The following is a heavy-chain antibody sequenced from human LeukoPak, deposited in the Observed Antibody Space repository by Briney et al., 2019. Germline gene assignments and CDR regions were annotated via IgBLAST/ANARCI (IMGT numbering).Heavy chain of an antibody. J-gene: IGHJ4*02. D-gene: IGHD5-12*01. CDR1: GFTLRNYE. CDR3: AREYGYDSYFDF. CDR2: ISSSAVTK. V-gene: IGHV3-48*03. Sequence: GGSLRLSCEASGFTLRNYEFNWVRQAPGKGLEWVSYISSSAVTKKYADSVRGRFTISRDNAKNSLYLDMTSLRAEDTAVYYCAREYGYDSYFDFWGQGVLVSVSS.